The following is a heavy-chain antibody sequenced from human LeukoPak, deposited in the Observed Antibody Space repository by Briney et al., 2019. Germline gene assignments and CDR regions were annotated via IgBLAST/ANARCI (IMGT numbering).Heavy chain of an antibody. D-gene: IGHD2-8*02. Sequence: ASVKVSCKASGYTFIDYYMHWVRQAAGQGLEWMGIINPRGGSTTYAQKLQGRVTMTRDTSTSTVYMELSSLRSEDTALYYCARHSCTGNSCHFDYWGQGTLVTVSS. J-gene: IGHJ4*02. V-gene: IGHV1-46*04. CDR1: GYTFIDYY. CDR2: INPRGGST. CDR3: ARHSCTGNSCHFDY.